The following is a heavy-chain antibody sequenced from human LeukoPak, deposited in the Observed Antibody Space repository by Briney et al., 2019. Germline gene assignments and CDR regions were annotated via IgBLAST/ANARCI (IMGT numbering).Heavy chain of an antibody. CDR1: GFSFSGCG. D-gene: IGHD5-18*01. Sequence: PGGSLRLSCAASGFSFSGCGMHWVRQAPGKGLECVAFVWYDGRDKYYGDSVKGRFTISRDNSKNTLYLQMNSLRAEDTAMYYCAKDPYSYGSYFDYWGQGTLVIVSS. CDR3: AKDPYSYGSYFDY. J-gene: IGHJ4*02. V-gene: IGHV3-30*02. CDR2: VWYDGRDK.